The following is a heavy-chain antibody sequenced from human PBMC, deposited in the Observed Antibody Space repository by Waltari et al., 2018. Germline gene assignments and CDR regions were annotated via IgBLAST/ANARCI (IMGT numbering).Heavy chain of an antibody. CDR3: AIKEHPGDPDYYYYYGMDV. CDR1: GGPFSSHA. J-gene: IGHJ6*02. CDR2: ISLIFGTA. D-gene: IGHD3-16*01. Sequence: QVQLVQSGAEVEKPGSSVKVSCKASGGPFSSHAISWVRQAPGQGLEWMGGISLIFGTANYAQKFQGRVTITTDESTSTAYMELSSLRSEDTAVYYCAIKEHPGDPDYYYYYGMDVWGQGTTVTVSS. V-gene: IGHV1-69*05.